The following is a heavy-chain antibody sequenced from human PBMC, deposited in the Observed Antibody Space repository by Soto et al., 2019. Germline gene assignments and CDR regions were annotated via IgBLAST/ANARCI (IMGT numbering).Heavy chain of an antibody. CDR3: GRAYSAWFGELSSYYFDY. CDR2: INHSGST. CDR1: GGSFSGYY. D-gene: IGHD3-10*01. V-gene: IGHV4-34*01. J-gene: IGHJ4*02. Sequence: SETLSLTCAVYGGSFSGYYWSWIRQPPGKGLEWIGEINHSGSTNYNPSLKSRVTISVDTSKNQFSLKLSSVTAADTAVYYCGRAYSAWFGELSSYYFDYWGQGTLVTVSS.